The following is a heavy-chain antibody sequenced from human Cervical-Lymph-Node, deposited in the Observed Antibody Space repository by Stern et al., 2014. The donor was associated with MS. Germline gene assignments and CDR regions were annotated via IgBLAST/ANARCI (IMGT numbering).Heavy chain of an antibody. Sequence: EVQLVESGGGLVRPGGSLRLSCAASGFTFSSHWMYWVRQAPGKGLLLVSSMSNEATETSSAYSVRGRLTITRDNAENTLYLQMDSLSAEDSAIYYCARGGFGHAFDVWGQGTTVTVAS. CDR3: ARGGFGHAFDV. CDR2: MSNEATET. V-gene: IGHV3-74*02. CDR1: GFTFSSHW. J-gene: IGHJ6*02. D-gene: IGHD2-15*01.